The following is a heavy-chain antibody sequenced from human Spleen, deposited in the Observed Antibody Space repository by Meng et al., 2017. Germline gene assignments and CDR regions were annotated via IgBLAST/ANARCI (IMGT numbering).Heavy chain of an antibody. V-gene: IGHV4-34*01. CDR2: INHSGST. Sequence: QVQVQQWGAGLLTPSETLSLPCVVPGGAVSDYYWSWIRQPPGKGLEWIGEINHSGSTNYNPSLESRATISVDTSQNNLSLKLSSVTAADSAVYYCARGPTTMAHDFDYWGQGTLVTVSS. J-gene: IGHJ4*02. D-gene: IGHD4-11*01. CDR1: GGAVSDYY. CDR3: ARGPTTMAHDFDY.